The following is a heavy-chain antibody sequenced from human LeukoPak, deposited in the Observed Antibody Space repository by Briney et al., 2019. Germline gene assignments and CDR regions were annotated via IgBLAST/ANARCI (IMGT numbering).Heavy chain of an antibody. Sequence: GGSLRLSCAASGFTFSNAWMSWVRQAPGKGLEWVGRIKSKTDGGTTDYAAPVKGRFTISRDDSKNTLYLQMNSLKTEDTTVYYCTTELPNYDFWSGYYNWFDPWGQGTLVTVSS. CDR1: GFTFSNAW. CDR3: TTELPNYDFWSGYYNWFDP. CDR2: IKSKTDGGTT. D-gene: IGHD3-3*01. V-gene: IGHV3-15*01. J-gene: IGHJ5*02.